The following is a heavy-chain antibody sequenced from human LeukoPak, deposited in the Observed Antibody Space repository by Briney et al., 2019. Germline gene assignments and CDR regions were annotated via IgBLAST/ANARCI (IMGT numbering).Heavy chain of an antibody. CDR3: AKLDYSSSPTPEAPFDY. D-gene: IGHD6-6*01. Sequence: KPGGSLRLSCAASGFTFSSYSMNWVRQAPGKGLEWVSSISSSSSYIYYADSVKGRFTISRDNAKNSLYLQMNSLRAEDTAVYYCAKLDYSSSPTPEAPFDYWGQGTLVTVSS. J-gene: IGHJ4*02. CDR1: GFTFSSYS. CDR2: ISSSSSYI. V-gene: IGHV3-21*01.